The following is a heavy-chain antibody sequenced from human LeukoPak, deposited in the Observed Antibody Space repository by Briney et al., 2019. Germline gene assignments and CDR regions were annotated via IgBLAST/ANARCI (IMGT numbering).Heavy chain of an antibody. D-gene: IGHD3-3*01. J-gene: IGHJ6*03. CDR3: AKENRPYLEWLLPRHYYYYMDV. V-gene: IGHV3-33*06. Sequence: GGSLRLSCAASGFTFSSYGMHWVSQAPGKGLEWVAVIWYDGSNKYYADSVKGRFTISRDNSKNTLYLQMNSLRAEDTAVYYCAKENRPYLEWLLPRHYYYYMDVWGKGTTVTVSS. CDR1: GFTFSSYG. CDR2: IWYDGSNK.